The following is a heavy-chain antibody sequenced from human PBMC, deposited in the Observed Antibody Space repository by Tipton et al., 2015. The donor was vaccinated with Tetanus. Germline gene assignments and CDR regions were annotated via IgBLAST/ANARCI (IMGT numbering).Heavy chain of an antibody. CDR2: LSFDGTNE. CDR3: AKGGAQLWSPNHYCYYGLDV. V-gene: IGHV3-30*18. Sequence: QLVQSGGGVVQSGRSLRLSCAASGFTFSDYGMHWVRQAPGKGLEWVAVLSFDGTNEDYADSVKGRFTIPRDNSKNTLFLKMNSLRPEDAAVYYCAKGGAQLWSPNHYCYYGLDVWGQGATVSVSS. J-gene: IGHJ6*02. CDR1: GFTFSDYG. D-gene: IGHD5-18*01.